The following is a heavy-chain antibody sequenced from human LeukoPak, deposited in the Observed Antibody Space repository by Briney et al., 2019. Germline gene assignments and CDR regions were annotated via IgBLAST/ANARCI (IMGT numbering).Heavy chain of an antibody. CDR1: GYTFTGYY. D-gene: IGHD2-2*01. V-gene: IGHV1-2*02. J-gene: IGHJ5*02. CDR3: ARVPPTMPIWFDP. CDR2: INPNSGGT. Sequence: ASVKVSCKASGYTFTGYYMHWVRQAPGQGLEWMGWINPNSGGTNYAQKFQGRVTMTRDTSISTAYMELSRLRSDDTAVYYCARVPPTMPIWFDPWGQGTLVTVSS.